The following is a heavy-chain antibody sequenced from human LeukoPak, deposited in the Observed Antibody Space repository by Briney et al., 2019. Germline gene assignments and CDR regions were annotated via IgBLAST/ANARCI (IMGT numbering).Heavy chain of an antibody. Sequence: ASVKVSCKASGYTFNNYAINWVRQAPGQGLEWMGWINTNTGNPTYAQGFTGRFVFSLHTSVRTTYLQISSLKAEDTAVYYCARSNNDGDYLGVGFDYWGQGTLVTVSS. D-gene: IGHD4-17*01. V-gene: IGHV7-4-1*02. CDR2: INTNTGNP. J-gene: IGHJ4*02. CDR1: GYTFNNYA. CDR3: ARSNNDGDYLGVGFDY.